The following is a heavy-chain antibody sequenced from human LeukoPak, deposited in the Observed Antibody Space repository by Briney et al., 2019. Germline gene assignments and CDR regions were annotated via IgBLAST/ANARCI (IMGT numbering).Heavy chain of an antibody. D-gene: IGHD2-21*02. J-gene: IGHJ3*02. CDR3: ARDLAYCGGDCLADAFDI. V-gene: IGHV4-39*02. CDR2: IYYSGTT. CDR1: GGSISSDNYY. Sequence: SETLSLTCTVSGGSISSDNYYWGWIRQPPGKGLEWIGSIYYSGTTYYNPSLKSRVTISVDTSKNRFSLKLSSVTAADTAVYYCARDLAYCGGDCLADAFDIWGQGTMVTVSS.